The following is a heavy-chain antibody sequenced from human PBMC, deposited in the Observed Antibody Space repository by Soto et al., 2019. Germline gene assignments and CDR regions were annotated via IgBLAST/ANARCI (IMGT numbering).Heavy chain of an antibody. J-gene: IGHJ4*02. D-gene: IGHD1-26*01. V-gene: IGHV4-61*01. CDR3: TRAPVSGSYCFDF. Sequence: SETLSLTCTVSGGSVSSGNYYWIWIRQPPGKGLEWIGYIFHTGTTNYNPSLKSRVAISLDTSMNQFSLKLSPVTAADTAVYYCTRAPVSGSYCFDFWDQGTPVTVSS. CDR2: IFHTGTT. CDR1: GGSVSSGNYY.